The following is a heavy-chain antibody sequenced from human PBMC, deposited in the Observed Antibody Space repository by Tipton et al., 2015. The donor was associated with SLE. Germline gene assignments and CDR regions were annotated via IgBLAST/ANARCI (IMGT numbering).Heavy chain of an antibody. CDR3: TRDPVLGVYDY. D-gene: IGHD3-10*02. V-gene: IGHV4-39*07. CDR2: IYYSGDT. Sequence: TLSLTCTVSGASISSSDSYWGWIRQPPGKGLEWIGTIYYSGDTYYNASLTSRVTISVDTSKNQFSLKLRSVTAADTAVYYCTRDPVLGVYDYWGQGTLVTVSS. J-gene: IGHJ4*02. CDR1: GASISSSDSY.